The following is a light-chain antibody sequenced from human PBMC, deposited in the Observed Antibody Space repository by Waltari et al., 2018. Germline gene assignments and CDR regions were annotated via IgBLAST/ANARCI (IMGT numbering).Light chain of an antibody. Sequence: QSALTQPASVSGSPGQAIPIPCTGTSSDVGGYNLLSWYQQHPGKAPKLMIYEGSKRPSGVSNRFSGSKSGNTASLTISGLQAEDEADYYCCSYAGSSLVFGGGTKLTVL. J-gene: IGLJ2*01. V-gene: IGLV2-23*01. CDR1: SSDVGGYNL. CDR3: CSYAGSSLV. CDR2: EGS.